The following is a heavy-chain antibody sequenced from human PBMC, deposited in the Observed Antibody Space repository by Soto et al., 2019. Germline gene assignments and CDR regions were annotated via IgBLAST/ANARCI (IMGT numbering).Heavy chain of an antibody. CDR1: GGSISSGGYY. CDR3: ARDSPYVVVSRPHPNYGMDV. V-gene: IGHV4-31*03. CDR2: IYYSGST. D-gene: IGHD2-15*01. Sequence: SETLSLTCTVSGGSISSGGYYWSWIRQHPGKGLEWIGYIYYSGSTYYNPSLKSRVTISVDTSKNQFSLKLSSVTAADTAVFYCARDSPYVVVSRPHPNYGMDVGGQGTTVTVSS. J-gene: IGHJ6*02.